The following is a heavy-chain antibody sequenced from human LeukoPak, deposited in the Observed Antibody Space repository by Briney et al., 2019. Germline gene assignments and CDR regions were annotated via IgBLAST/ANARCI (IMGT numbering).Heavy chain of an antibody. CDR1: GITLSNYV. CDR2: LSGSGGGT. V-gene: IGHV3-23*01. CDR3: AKRGVVIRVFLVGFHKEAYYFDS. J-gene: IGHJ4*02. Sequence: GGSLRLSCAVSGITLSNYVMSWVRQAPGKGLEWVAGLSGSGGGTNYADSVQGRFTISRDNPKNTLYLQMNSLRAEDTAVYFCAKRGVVIRVFLVGFHKEAYYFDSCGQGALVTVTS. D-gene: IGHD3-10*01.